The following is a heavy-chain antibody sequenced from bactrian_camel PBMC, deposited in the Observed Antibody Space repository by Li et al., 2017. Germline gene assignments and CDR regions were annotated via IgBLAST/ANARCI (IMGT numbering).Heavy chain of an antibody. D-gene: IGHD3*01. CDR1: GFTFSTSY. CDR3: VRDQAEY. V-gene: IGHV3S40*01. J-gene: IGHJ4*01. CDR2: ITAGDGRT. Sequence: VQLVESGGGLVQPGGSLRLSCAASGFTFSTSYMIWVRQAPGRGLEWVSSITAGDGRTFYADSVKGRFTVSRDDAKNAVYLQMNSLKPGDTAVYYCVRDQAEYWGQGTQVTVS.